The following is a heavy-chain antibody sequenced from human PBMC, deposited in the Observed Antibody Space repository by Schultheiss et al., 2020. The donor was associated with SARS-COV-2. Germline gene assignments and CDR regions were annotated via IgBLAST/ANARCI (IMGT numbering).Heavy chain of an antibody. D-gene: IGHD2-2*01. CDR2: INPNSGGT. V-gene: IGHV1-2*02. CDR3: ARGVADIVVVPAAVDAFDI. Sequence: ASVKVSCKVSGYTLTKLSVEWVRQGPGEGLEWMGWINPNSGGTNYAQKFQGRVTMTRDTSISTAYMELSRLRSDDTAVYYCARGVADIVVVPAAVDAFDIWGQGTMVTVSS. CDR1: GYTLTKLS. J-gene: IGHJ3*02.